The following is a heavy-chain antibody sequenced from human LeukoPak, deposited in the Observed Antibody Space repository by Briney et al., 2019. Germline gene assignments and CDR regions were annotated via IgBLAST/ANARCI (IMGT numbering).Heavy chain of an antibody. Sequence: SQTLSLTCTVSGGSISSGSYYWSWIRQPAGKGLEWIGRIYTSGNTNYNPSLKSRVTISVDTSNNQFSLKLSSVTAADTAVYYCARGGLYYYDSSGYYYAYDYWGQGTLVTVSS. CDR2: IYTSGNT. V-gene: IGHV4-61*02. CDR3: ARGGLYYYDSSGYYYAYDY. D-gene: IGHD3-22*01. CDR1: GGSISSGSYY. J-gene: IGHJ4*02.